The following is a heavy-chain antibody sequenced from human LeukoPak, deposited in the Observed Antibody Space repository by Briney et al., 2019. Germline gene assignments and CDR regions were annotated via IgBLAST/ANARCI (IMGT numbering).Heavy chain of an antibody. CDR1: GFTFSSYG. Sequence: GGSLRLSCAASGFTFSSYGMHWVRQAPGKGLEWVAVISYDGSNTYYADSVKGRFTLSRDNSKNTLYLQMNSLRAEDTAVYYCAKDQKPYCSSTSCYPYGGFDYWGQGTLVTVSS. CDR2: ISYDGSNT. CDR3: AKDQKPYCSSTSCYPYGGFDY. V-gene: IGHV3-30*18. D-gene: IGHD2-2*01. J-gene: IGHJ4*02.